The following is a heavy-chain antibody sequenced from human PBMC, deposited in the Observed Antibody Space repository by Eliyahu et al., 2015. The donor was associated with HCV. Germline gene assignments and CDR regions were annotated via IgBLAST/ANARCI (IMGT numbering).Heavy chain of an antibody. CDR2: INHSGST. Sequence: QVQLQQWGAGLLKPSETLSLXCAVYGGSFSGYYWSWIRQPPGKGLEWIGEINHSGSTNYNPSLKSRVTISVDTSKNQFSLKLSSVTAADTAVYYCARGVGVATITDYFDYWGQGTLVTVSS. J-gene: IGHJ4*02. CDR3: ARGVGVATITDYFDY. D-gene: IGHD5-12*01. CDR1: GGSFSGYY. V-gene: IGHV4-34*01.